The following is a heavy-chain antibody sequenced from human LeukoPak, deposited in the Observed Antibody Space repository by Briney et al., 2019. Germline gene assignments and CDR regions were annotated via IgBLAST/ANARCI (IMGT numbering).Heavy chain of an antibody. Sequence: GGSLRLSCAASGFTFSKDDFHWVRQAPGKGLEWVATIGVTGDTYYADSVKGRFTISREDAANSLYLQMRSLGAGDTALYYCTKEFCGSRAACAGGSYYDFWGRGALVTVSS. CDR2: IGVTGDT. V-gene: IGHV3-13*01. CDR3: TKEFCGSRAACAGGSYYDF. D-gene: IGHD2-15*01. J-gene: IGHJ2*01. CDR1: GFTFSKDD.